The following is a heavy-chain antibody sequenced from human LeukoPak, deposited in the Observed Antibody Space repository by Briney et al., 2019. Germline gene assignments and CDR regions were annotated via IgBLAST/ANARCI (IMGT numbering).Heavy chain of an antibody. CDR1: GFTFSDYY. J-gene: IGHJ6*03. CDR3: ARVRKYYYYMDV. CDR2: ISSSGSTI. V-gene: IGHV3-11*04. Sequence: GGSLRLSCAASGFTFSDYYMSWIRQAPGKGLEWVSYISSSGSTIYYADSVKGRFSISRDNAKNSLYLQMNSLRAEDTAVYYCARVRKYYYYMDVWGKGTTVTVSS.